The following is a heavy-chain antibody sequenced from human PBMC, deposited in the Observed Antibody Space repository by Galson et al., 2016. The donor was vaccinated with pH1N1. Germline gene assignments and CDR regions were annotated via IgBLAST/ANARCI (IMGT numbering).Heavy chain of an antibody. D-gene: IGHD4-17*01. CDR3: GRVAHGDYVGWFDP. Sequence: SVKVSCKASGDTLDRYAISWVRQAPGQGLEWMGGIIPIFGGTNYAQKFQGRVTMTSDTSISTAYMELSRLRSDDTAVYYCGRVAHGDYVGWFDPWGQGTLVTVSS. J-gene: IGHJ5*02. V-gene: IGHV1-2*02. CDR2: IIPIFGGT. CDR1: GDTLDRYA.